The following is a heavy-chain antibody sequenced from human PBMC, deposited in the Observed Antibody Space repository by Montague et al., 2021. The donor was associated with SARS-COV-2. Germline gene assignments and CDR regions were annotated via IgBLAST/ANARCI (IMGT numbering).Heavy chain of an antibody. CDR3: ASGRRKPRTLGYFEF. J-gene: IGHJ1*01. CDR1: GGSFSDNY. D-gene: IGHD1-14*01. V-gene: IGHV4-34*01. CDR2: IYESGRP. Sequence: SETLSLTCNVSGGSFSDNYWNWICKSHEKGLEWIGEIYESGRPSYNQXXXSRVTMSVETSTSNFPLWLTSVTAADNGVYYCASGRRKPRTLGYFEFWGQGTLVTVSS.